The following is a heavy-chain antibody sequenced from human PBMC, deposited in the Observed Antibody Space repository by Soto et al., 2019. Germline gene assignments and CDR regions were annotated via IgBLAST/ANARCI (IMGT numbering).Heavy chain of an antibody. CDR2: INPSGGPS. CDR1: GYTFTSYY. V-gene: IGHV1-46*03. Sequence: ASVKVSCKASGYTFTSYYIHWVRQAPGQGLEWMGIINPSGGPSTYAQKFQDRVTMTRDMSTSTVYMEVSSLRSEDTAVYYCARLSIGPPKSFDIWGQGTMVT. CDR3: ARLSIGPPKSFDI. D-gene: IGHD2-2*01. J-gene: IGHJ3*02.